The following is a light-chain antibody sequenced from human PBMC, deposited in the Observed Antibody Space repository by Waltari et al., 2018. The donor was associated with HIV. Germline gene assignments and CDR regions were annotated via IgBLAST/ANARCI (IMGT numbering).Light chain of an antibody. CDR1: QTIKSF. CDR2: AAS. J-gene: IGKJ4*01. CDR3: QQSHSNPLS. V-gene: IGKV1-39*01. Sequence: DIQLTQSPSSLSASVGDRVTITCRASQTIKSFLNWYQQKPGKAPRLLIYAASSLQSGVPSRFSGSQSGTDYTLSNSSLQPEDLGTYYCQQSHSNPLSFGGGTKVEIK.